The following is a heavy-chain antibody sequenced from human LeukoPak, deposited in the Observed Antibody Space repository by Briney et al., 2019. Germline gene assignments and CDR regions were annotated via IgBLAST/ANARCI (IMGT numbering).Heavy chain of an antibody. CDR1: GGTFSSYA. Sequence: SVKVSCKASGGTFSSYAISWVRQAPGQGLEWMGRIIPIFGTANYAQKFQGRATITTDESSSTAYMGLSSLRSEDTAVYYCAREKGELTKRYYFDYWGQGTLVTVSS. J-gene: IGHJ4*02. CDR3: AREKGELTKRYYFDY. CDR2: IIPIFGTA. D-gene: IGHD1-26*01. V-gene: IGHV1-69*05.